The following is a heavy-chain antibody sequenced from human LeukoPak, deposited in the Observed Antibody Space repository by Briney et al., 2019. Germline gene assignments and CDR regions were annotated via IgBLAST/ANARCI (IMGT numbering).Heavy chain of an antibody. CDR1: GFSFSSYA. J-gene: IGHJ4*02. CDR3: AKDPRAQYCSSTSCSHYDY. V-gene: IGHV3-23*01. D-gene: IGHD2-2*01. Sequence: GGSLRLSCAASGFSFSSYAMSWVRQAPGKGLESVSAISGSGGSTYYADSVKGRFTISRDNSKNTLYLQMNSLRAEDTAVYYCAKDPRAQYCSSTSCSHYDYWGQGTLVTVSS. CDR2: ISGSGGST.